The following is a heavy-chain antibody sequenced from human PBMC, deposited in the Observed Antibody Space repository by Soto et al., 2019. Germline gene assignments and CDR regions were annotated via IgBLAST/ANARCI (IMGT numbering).Heavy chain of an antibody. Sequence: PGGSLRLSCAGSGFTFSSYAMSWVRQAPAKGLEWVSGISGTGGNTYHADSVKGRFTISRDNSKNTLYLQMNSLRAEDTAVYYCAKLHDVNCYWYFDYWGQGSLVTVSS. J-gene: IGHJ4*02. CDR2: ISGTGGNT. V-gene: IGHV3-23*01. D-gene: IGHD2-21*02. CDR1: GFTFSSYA. CDR3: AKLHDVNCYWYFDY.